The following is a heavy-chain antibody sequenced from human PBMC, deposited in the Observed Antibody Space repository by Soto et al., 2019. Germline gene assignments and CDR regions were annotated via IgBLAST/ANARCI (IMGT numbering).Heavy chain of an antibody. J-gene: IGHJ5*02. CDR2: IYYSGST. D-gene: IGHD5-12*01. CDR3: ARGYSGYEGWFDP. V-gene: IGHV4-61*01. CDR1: GGSVSSGSYY. Sequence: QVQLQESGPGLVKPSETLSLTCTVSGGSVSSGSYYWSWIRQPPGKGLEWIGYIYYSGSTNYTPSLKSRVTISVDTSKNQFSLKLSSVTAADTAVYYCARGYSGYEGWFDPWGQGTLVTVSS.